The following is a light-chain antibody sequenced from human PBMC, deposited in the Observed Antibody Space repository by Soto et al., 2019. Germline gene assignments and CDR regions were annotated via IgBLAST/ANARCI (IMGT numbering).Light chain of an antibody. CDR2: EVT. CDR1: SSDVGTYTY. V-gene: IGLV2-14*01. J-gene: IGLJ2*01. Sequence: QSALTQPASVSGSPGQSITISCTGSSSDVGTYTYVSWYQQHPGKAPKLMIYEVTNRPSGVSKRFSGSKSGNTASLTISGLQAEDEADYYCSSYTSSSPLLFGGGTKLTVL. CDR3: SSYTSSSPLL.